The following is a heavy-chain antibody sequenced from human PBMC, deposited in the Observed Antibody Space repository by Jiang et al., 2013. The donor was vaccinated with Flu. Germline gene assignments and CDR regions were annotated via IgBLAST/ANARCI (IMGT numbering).Heavy chain of an antibody. CDR2: INTNTGSP. CDR3: AREERRSSGYFDH. Sequence: YPFINYAIHWVRQARGQGLEWMGWINTNTGSPAYARGFTGRFVFSLDTSVSTAYPQISGLKAEDSGLYYCAREERRSSGYFDHWGQGALVTVSS. V-gene: IGHV7-4-1*02. CDR1: YPFINYA. J-gene: IGHJ4*02. D-gene: IGHD3-22*01.